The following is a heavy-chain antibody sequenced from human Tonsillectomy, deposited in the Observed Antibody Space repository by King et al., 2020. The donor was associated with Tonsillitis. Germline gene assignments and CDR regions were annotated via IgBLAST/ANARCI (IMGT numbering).Heavy chain of an antibody. V-gene: IGHV3-30*04. Sequence: VQLVESGGGVVQPGRSLRLSCAASGFTFNSYAMHWVRQAPGKGLEWVAVITYDGSDQYYADSVKGRLTISRDNSKNTLYVQMDSLRAEDTAVYYCAGSAYGGYQFDYGGKGTLVTVS. CDR2: ITYDGSDQ. J-gene: IGHJ4*02. CDR3: AGSAYGGYQFDY. D-gene: IGHD5-12*01. CDR1: GFTFNSYA.